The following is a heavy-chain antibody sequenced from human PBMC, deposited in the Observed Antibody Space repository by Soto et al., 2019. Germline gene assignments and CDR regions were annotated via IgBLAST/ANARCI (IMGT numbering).Heavy chain of an antibody. D-gene: IGHD6-25*01. J-gene: IGHJ4*02. CDR2: IYWDDDK. Sequence: QITLKESGPTLVKPTQTLTLTCTFSGFSLSTSGVGVGWIRQPPGKALEWRALIYWDDDKRYSPSLKRRLTITTDTSKNQVVLTMTNMDPMDTATYYCAHRLRAAGGYFFDYWGQGTLVTVSS. CDR1: GFSLSTSGVG. CDR3: AHRLRAAGGYFFDY. V-gene: IGHV2-5*02.